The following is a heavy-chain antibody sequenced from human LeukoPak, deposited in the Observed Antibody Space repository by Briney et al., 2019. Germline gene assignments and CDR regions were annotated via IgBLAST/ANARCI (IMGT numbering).Heavy chain of an antibody. J-gene: IGHJ4*02. D-gene: IGHD6-19*01. Sequence: ASVKVSCKASGYTFTSYGISWVRQAPGQGLEWMGWISAYNGNTNYAQKLQGRVTMTTDTSTSTAYMELRSLRSDDTAVYYCARSTGQHGWPPVADYWGQGTLVTVSS. V-gene: IGHV1-18*01. CDR1: GYTFTSYG. CDR2: ISAYNGNT. CDR3: ARSTGQHGWPPVADY.